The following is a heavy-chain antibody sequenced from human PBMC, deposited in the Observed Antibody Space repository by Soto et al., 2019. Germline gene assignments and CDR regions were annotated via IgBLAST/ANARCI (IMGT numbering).Heavy chain of an antibody. CDR3: ARSLKWFGELESWFYP. V-gene: IGHV4-39*01. D-gene: IGHD3-10*01. J-gene: IGHJ5*02. Sequence: QLQLQESGPGLVKPSETLSLTCTVSGGSISSSSYYWGWIRQPPGKGLEWIGSIYYSGSTYYNPSLKSRVTISVDTSKNQFSLKLSSVTAADTAVYYCARSLKWFGELESWFYPWGQGALVTVSA. CDR2: IYYSGST. CDR1: GGSISSSSYY.